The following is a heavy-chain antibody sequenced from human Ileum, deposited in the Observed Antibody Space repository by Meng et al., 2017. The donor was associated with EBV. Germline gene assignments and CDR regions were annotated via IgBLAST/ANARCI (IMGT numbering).Heavy chain of an antibody. J-gene: IGHJ4*02. V-gene: IGHV4-39*07. Sequence: QVQPQDDGPGLVKPSETLSLPCSVSGDSISNSDHYWNWIRRSPGKGLEWIASIYRSGSSYFDPSLKSRVSLSLDTSKNQFSLKLSSVTAADTALYYCARDPAYPRGLFDSWGQGILVTVSS. CDR1: GDSISNSDHY. CDR3: ARDPAYPRGLFDS. D-gene: IGHD3-10*01. CDR2: IYRSGSS.